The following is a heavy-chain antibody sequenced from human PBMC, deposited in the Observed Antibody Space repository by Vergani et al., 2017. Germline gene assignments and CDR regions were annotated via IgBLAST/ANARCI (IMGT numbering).Heavy chain of an antibody. J-gene: IGHJ3*02. CDR2: IYPGDSDT. D-gene: IGHD3-22*01. CDR3: ARLRAIIVTHDAFDI. Sequence: EVQLVQSGAEVKKPGESLKISCKGSGYSFTSYWIGWVRQMPGKGLEWMGIIYPGDSDTRYSPSFQGQVTISADKSISTAYLQWSSLKASDTAMYYCARLRAIIVTHDAFDIWGQGTMVTVSS. V-gene: IGHV5-51*01. CDR1: GYSFTSYW.